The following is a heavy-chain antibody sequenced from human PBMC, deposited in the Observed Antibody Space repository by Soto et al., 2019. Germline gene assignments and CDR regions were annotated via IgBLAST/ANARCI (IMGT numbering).Heavy chain of an antibody. CDR1: GGSISSYY. J-gene: IGHJ4*02. D-gene: IGHD1-1*01. Sequence: QVQLQESGPGLVKPSETLSLTCTVSGGSISSYYWSWIRQPPGKGLEWIGYIYYSGSTNYNPSLKSRGTISVDTSKNQFSLKMSSVTAADTAVYYCARLATRYYFDYWGQGTLVTVSS. CDR2: IYYSGST. CDR3: ARLATRYYFDY. V-gene: IGHV4-59*01.